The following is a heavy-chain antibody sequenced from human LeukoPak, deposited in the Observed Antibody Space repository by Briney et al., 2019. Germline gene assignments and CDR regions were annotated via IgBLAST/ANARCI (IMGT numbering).Heavy chain of an antibody. CDR1: GFTFSSYA. D-gene: IGHD3-22*01. CDR2: ISYDGSNK. J-gene: IGHJ4*02. Sequence: GGSLRLSCAASGFTFSSYAMSWVRQAPGKGLEWVAVISYDGSNKYYADSVKGRFTISRDNSKNTLYLQMNSLRAEDTAVYYCARDPSYYYDSSGYSGLFDYWGQGTLVTVSS. V-gene: IGHV3-30*04. CDR3: ARDPSYYYDSSGYSGLFDY.